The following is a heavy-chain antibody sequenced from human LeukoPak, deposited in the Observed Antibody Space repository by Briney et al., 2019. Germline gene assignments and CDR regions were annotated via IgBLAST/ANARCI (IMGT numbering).Heavy chain of an antibody. CDR1: GFTFSDYY. J-gene: IGHJ4*02. Sequence: EGSLRLSCAASGFTFSDYYMSWIRQAPGKGLEWVSYISSSGRTIYYADSVKGRFTISRHNAKNPLYLQMNSLRVEDRAVYYCATVTYGRLDYWGQGTLVTVSS. CDR2: ISSSGRTI. V-gene: IGHV3-11*04. D-gene: IGHD3-10*01. CDR3: ATVTYGRLDY.